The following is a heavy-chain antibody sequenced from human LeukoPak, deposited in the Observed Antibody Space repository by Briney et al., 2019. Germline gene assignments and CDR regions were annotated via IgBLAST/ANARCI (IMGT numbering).Heavy chain of an antibody. CDR1: GGSFSGYY. Sequence: SETLSLTCAVYGGSFSGYYWSWIRQPPGKGLEWIGEINHSGSTNYNPSLKSRVTISIDTSKNQFSLKLSSVTAADTAVYYCARTGSSYGSLGIWGQGTMVTVSS. CDR3: ARTGSSYGSLGI. J-gene: IGHJ3*02. CDR2: INHSGST. D-gene: IGHD5-18*01. V-gene: IGHV4-34*01.